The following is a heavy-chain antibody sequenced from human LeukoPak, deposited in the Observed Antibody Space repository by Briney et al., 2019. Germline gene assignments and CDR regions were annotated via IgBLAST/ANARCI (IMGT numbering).Heavy chain of an antibody. D-gene: IGHD1-26*01. CDR1: GYIFTSSW. CDR2: IYPGDSDT. Sequence: KRGASLKISCNGSGYIFTSSWIGWVRQLPGKGLERMGIIYPGDSDTRYSPSFQGQVTISADKSISTAYLQWSSLKASDTAMYYCAIYSDTYYFDHWGQGTLVTVSS. J-gene: IGHJ4*02. V-gene: IGHV5-51*01. CDR3: AIYSDTYYFDH.